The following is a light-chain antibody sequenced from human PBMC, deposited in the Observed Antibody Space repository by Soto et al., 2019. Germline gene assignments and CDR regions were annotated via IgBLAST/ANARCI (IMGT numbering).Light chain of an antibody. CDR1: ETIGSDY. CDR3: QQYYRSPET. CDR2: DAS. J-gene: IGKJ1*01. V-gene: IGKV3-20*01. Sequence: VVLTQSPDTLSVTPGERATLSCRASETIGSDYLAWYQHKPGQPPSLLIFDASSRAPGIPDRFTGGGSGTDFTLTINRLEPEDFAVYFCQQYYRSPETFGQGTKVEIK.